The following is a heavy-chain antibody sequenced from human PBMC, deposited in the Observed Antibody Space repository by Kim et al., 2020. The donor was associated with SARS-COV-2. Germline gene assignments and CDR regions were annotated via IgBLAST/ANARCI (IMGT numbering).Heavy chain of an antibody. J-gene: IGHJ3*02. CDR3: ARVKWELLMGCAFDI. CDR2: IYYSGST. Sequence: SETLSLTCTVSGGSISSYYWSWIRQPPGKGLEWIGYIYYSGSTNYNPSLKSRVTISVDTSKNQFSLKLSSVTAADTAVYYCARVKWELLMGCAFDIWGQGTMVTVSS. V-gene: IGHV4-59*01. CDR1: GGSISSYY. D-gene: IGHD1-26*01.